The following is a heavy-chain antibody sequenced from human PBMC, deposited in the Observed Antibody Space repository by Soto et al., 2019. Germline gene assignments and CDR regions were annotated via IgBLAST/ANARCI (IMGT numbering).Heavy chain of an antibody. CDR2: VSHSGIA. V-gene: IGHV4-34*01. J-gene: IGHJ2*01. CDR1: GASFAGYY. Sequence: QVQLQQWGAGLLKPSETLSLTCTVYGASFAGYYWTWLRQSPGKGLEWIGEVSHSGIAKYNPSLGSRVTISLDTSNHQFSLDLTSVTAADTAVYYCARYGGTSLWYFDIWGRGTLVSVSS. CDR3: ARYGGTSLWYFDI. D-gene: IGHD2-15*01.